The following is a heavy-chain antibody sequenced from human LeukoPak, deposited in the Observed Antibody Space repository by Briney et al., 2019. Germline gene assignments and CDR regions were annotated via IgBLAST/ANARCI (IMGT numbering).Heavy chain of an antibody. J-gene: IGHJ6*02. V-gene: IGHV1-69*05. Sequence: GSSVKVSCKASGGTFSSYAISWVRQAPGQGLEWMGGIIPIFGTANYAQKFQGRVTITTDESTSTAYMELSSLRSDDTAVYYCARDPAAAGTGSPSYYYGMDVWGQGTTVTVSS. CDR3: ARDPAAAGTGSPSYYYGMDV. CDR2: IIPIFGTA. CDR1: GGTFSSYA. D-gene: IGHD6-13*01.